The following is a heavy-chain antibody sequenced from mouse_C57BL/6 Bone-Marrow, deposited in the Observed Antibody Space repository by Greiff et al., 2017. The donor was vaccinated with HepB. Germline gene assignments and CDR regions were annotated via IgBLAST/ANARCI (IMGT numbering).Heavy chain of an antibody. CDR2: ISGGGGNT. V-gene: IGHV5-9*01. Sequence: EVQVVESGGGLVKPGGSLKLSCAASGFTFSSYTMSWVRQTPEKRLEWVATISGGGGNTYYPDSVKGRFTISRDNAKNTLYLQMSSLRSEDTALYYCARFWANYYGSSYDYWGQGTTLTVSS. J-gene: IGHJ2*01. D-gene: IGHD1-1*01. CDR3: ARFWANYYGSSYDY. CDR1: GFTFSSYT.